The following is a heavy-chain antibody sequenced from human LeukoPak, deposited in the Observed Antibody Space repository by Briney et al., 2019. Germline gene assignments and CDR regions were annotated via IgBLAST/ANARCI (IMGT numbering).Heavy chain of an antibody. Sequence: GASVKVSCKASGYTFTSYGISWVRQAPGQGLEWMGRIIPILGIANYAQKFQGRVTITADKSTSTAYMELSSLRSEDTAVYYCARDAGITIFGVATPSYYYYGMDVWGQGTTVTVSS. J-gene: IGHJ6*02. CDR2: IIPILGIA. V-gene: IGHV1-69*04. D-gene: IGHD3-3*01. CDR3: ARDAGITIFGVATPSYYYYGMDV. CDR1: GYTFTSYG.